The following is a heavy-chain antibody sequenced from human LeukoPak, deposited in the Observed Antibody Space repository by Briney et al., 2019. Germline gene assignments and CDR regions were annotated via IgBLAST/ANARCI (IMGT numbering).Heavy chain of an antibody. D-gene: IGHD2-15*01. CDR3: VTLVVVPHLN. J-gene: IGHJ4*02. Sequence: GGSLRLSCAASGFTFSSYWMSWVRQAPGKGLEWVSYISSSGSTIYYADSVKGRFTISRDNAKNSLYLQMKSLRAEDTAVYYCVTLVVVPHLNWGQGTLVTVSS. CDR2: ISSSGSTI. V-gene: IGHV3-48*04. CDR1: GFTFSSYW.